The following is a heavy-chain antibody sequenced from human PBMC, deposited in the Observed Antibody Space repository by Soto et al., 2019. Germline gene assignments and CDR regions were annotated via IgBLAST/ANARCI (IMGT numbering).Heavy chain of an antibody. Sequence: ASVKVSCKASGGTFSSYAISWVRQAPGQGLEWMGGIIPIFGTANYAQKFQGRVTITADESTSTAYMELSSLRSEDTAVYYCATGNSGYEPYYYYGMDVWGQGTTVTVSS. CDR2: IIPIFGTA. CDR1: GGTFSSYA. V-gene: IGHV1-69*13. D-gene: IGHD5-12*01. J-gene: IGHJ6*02. CDR3: ATGNSGYEPYYYYGMDV.